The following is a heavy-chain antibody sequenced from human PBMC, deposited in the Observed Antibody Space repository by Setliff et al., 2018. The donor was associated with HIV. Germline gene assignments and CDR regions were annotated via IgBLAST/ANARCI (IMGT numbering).Heavy chain of an antibody. V-gene: IGHV1-2*02. Sequence: GASVKVSCKSSGYTFTDYFMHWVRQAPGQGLEWMGWISPDNANTRISQRFRGSVTMTRDRSINTAYMEFSGLTSDDTAVYYCARKGTGGAFDIWGQGTMVTVSS. D-gene: IGHD1-1*01. J-gene: IGHJ3*02. CDR1: GYTFTDYF. CDR3: ARKGTGGAFDI. CDR2: ISPDNANT.